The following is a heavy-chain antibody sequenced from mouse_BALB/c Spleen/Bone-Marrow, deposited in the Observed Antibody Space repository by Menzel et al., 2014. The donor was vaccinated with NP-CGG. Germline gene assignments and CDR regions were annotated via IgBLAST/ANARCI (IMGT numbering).Heavy chain of an antibody. CDR1: GYAFTSYN. V-gene: IGHV1S135*01. CDR2: IDPYNGGT. CDR3: AREGYFAWFAY. J-gene: IGHJ3*01. Sequence: LVESGPELVKPGASVKVSCKASGYAFTSYNMYWVKQSHGKSLEWIGYIDPYNGGTTYNQKFKAKATLTVDKSSSTAYMYLNSLTSEDSAVYYCAREGYFAWFAYWGQGTLVTVSA.